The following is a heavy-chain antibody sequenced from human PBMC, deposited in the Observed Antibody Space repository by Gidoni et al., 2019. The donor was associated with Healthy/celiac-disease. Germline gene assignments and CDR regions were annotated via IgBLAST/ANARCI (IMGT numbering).Heavy chain of an antibody. D-gene: IGHD3-22*01. Sequence: QVQLVESGGGVVQPGRSLRLSCAASGFPFSRYAMHWVRQAPGKGLEWVAVISNDGSNKYYADYVKGRFTISRDNSKNTLYLQMNSLRAEDTAVYYCARDAQANYYDSSGFDYWGQGTLVTVSS. CDR1: GFPFSRYA. J-gene: IGHJ4*02. CDR3: ARDAQANYYDSSGFDY. CDR2: ISNDGSNK. V-gene: IGHV3-30*16.